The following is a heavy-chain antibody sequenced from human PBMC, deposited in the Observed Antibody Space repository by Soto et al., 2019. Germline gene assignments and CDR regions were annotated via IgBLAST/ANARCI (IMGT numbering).Heavy chain of an antibody. CDR2: ISYDGSNK. D-gene: IGHD2-8*02. CDR3: ARVRVATGYIDY. CDR1: GFTFSSYG. Sequence: GGSLRLSCAASGFTFSSYGMHLVRQSPGKGLEWVAVISYDGSNKYYADSVKGRFTISRDNSKNTLYLQMNSLRAEDTAVYYCARVRVATGYIDYSGQATQVTGSS. V-gene: IGHV3-30*03. J-gene: IGHJ4*02.